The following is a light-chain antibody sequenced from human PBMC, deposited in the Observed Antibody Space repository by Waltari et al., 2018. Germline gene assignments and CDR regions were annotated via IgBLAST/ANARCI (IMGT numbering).Light chain of an antibody. Sequence: QSALTQPASVSGSPGQSITISCTGTSSDVGSNNLVSWYQQHPGKAPKLMIHEGSKRPSGVSNRFSGSKSGNTASLTISGLQAEDEADYYCCSYAGSSTYVFGTGTKVTVL. V-gene: IGLV2-23*01. CDR1: SSDVGSNNL. J-gene: IGLJ1*01. CDR3: CSYAGSSTYV. CDR2: EGS.